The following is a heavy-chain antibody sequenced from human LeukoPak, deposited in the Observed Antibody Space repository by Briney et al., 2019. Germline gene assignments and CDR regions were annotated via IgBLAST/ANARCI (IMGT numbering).Heavy chain of an antibody. V-gene: IGHV3-7*03. J-gene: IGHJ4*02. D-gene: IGHD1-26*01. Sequence: GGSLRLSCAASGFTFSTYWMTWVRQAPGKGLEWVANIKQDGSEKNYVDSVKGRFTISRDNAKNSLYLQMNSLRVEDTALYYCTKRVKYGGTWDHFADWGQGTLVTVSS. CDR2: IKQDGSEK. CDR3: TKRVKYGGTWDHFAD. CDR1: GFTFSTYW.